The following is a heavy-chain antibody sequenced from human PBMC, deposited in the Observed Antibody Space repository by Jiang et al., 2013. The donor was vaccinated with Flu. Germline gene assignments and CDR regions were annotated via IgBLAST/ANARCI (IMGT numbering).Heavy chain of an antibody. J-gene: IGHJ4*02. CDR2: IYYSGET. Sequence: IYYSGETHYNPSLNRRVAISLDTSTNQFSLKLSSVTAADTAVYYCAASITYWGQGALVTVSS. D-gene: IGHD5-12*01. V-gene: IGHV4-30-4*07. CDR3: AASITY.